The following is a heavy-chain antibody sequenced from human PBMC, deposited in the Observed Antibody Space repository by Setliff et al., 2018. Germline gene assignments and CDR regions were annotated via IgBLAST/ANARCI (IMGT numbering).Heavy chain of an antibody. J-gene: IGHJ5*02. Sequence: PTLVNPTETLTLTCTFSGFSLSTSAVRVSWIRQPPGRALEWLARIDWDDEKFYSTSLKTRLTISKDTSKNQVVLTMTDMDPVDTATYYCARETSYSSAWYALGWFDPWGQGTLVTGLL. V-gene: IGHV2-70*04. CDR1: GFSLSTSAVR. CDR3: ARETSYSSAWYALGWFDP. CDR2: IDWDDEK. D-gene: IGHD6-19*01.